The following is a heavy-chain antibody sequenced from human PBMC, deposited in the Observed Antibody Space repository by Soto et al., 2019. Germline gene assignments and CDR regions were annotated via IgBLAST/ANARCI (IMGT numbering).Heavy chain of an antibody. D-gene: IGHD2-15*01. CDR2: INPSGGST. CDR3: ARVLEAANFDY. CDR1: GYTFTSYY. V-gene: IGHV1-46*01. J-gene: IGHJ4*02. Sequence: QVQLVQSGAEVKKPGASVKVSCKASGYTFTSYYMHWVRQAPGQGLEWMGIINPSGGSTSYAQKFQGGVTMTRDTSTSTVYMELSSLRSEDTAVYYCARVLEAANFDYWGQGTLVTVSS.